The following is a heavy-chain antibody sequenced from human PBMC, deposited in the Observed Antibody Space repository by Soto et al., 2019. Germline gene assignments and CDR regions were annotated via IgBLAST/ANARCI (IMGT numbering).Heavy chain of an antibody. Sequence: SETLSLTCTVSGGSISSYYWSWIRQPRGKGLEWIGYIYYSGSTNYNPSLKSRVTISVDTSKNQFSLKLSSATAADTAVYYCARVGAGVLRFLEWYPTHYYYYGMDVWGQGTTVTVSS. D-gene: IGHD3-3*01. CDR1: GGSISSYY. CDR3: ARVGAGVLRFLEWYPTHYYYYGMDV. V-gene: IGHV4-59*01. J-gene: IGHJ6*02. CDR2: IYYSGST.